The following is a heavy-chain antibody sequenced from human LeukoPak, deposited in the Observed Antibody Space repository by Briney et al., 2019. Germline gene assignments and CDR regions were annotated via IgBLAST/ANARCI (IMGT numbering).Heavy chain of an antibody. Sequence: SETLSLTCTVSGGSISSSGYYWGWIRQPPGKGLEWIGSIYYSGSTYYNPSLKSRVTISVDTSKNQFSLKLSSVTAADTAVYYCASLYDYVWEGWFDPWGQGTLVTVSS. CDR2: IYYSGST. D-gene: IGHD3-16*01. CDR1: GGSISSSGYY. J-gene: IGHJ5*02. CDR3: ASLYDYVWEGWFDP. V-gene: IGHV4-39*01.